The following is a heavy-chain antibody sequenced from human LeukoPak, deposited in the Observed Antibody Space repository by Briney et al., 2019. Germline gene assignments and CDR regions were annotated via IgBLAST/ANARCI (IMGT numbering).Heavy chain of an antibody. J-gene: IGHJ4*02. CDR1: SGSISTSNYY. V-gene: IGHV4-61*05. Sequence: SETLSLTCTVSSGSISTSNYYWGWIRQPPGKGLEWIAYIYYSGSTNYNPSLKSRVTISVDTSRNQFSLKLSSVTAADTAVYYCARRYGSGSSGTFDYWGQGTLVTVSS. CDR2: IYYSGST. CDR3: ARRYGSGSSGTFDY. D-gene: IGHD3-10*01.